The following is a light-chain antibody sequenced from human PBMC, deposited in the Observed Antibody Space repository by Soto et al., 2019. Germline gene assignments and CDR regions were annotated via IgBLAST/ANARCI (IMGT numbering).Light chain of an antibody. CDR1: QSISSW. V-gene: IGKV1-5*03. CDR2: KAS. CDR3: PQLNNYPRT. J-gene: IGKJ1*01. Sequence: QKAWPSWTPSDHEENRVTITCRDSQSISSWLAWYQQKPGKAPKLLIYKASSLESGVPSRFSGSGSGTDYTITINSLRPEDFATCYCPQLNNYPRTFGHGTKVDIK.